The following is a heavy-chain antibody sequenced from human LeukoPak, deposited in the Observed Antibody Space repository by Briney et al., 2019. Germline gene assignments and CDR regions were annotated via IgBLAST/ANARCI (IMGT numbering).Heavy chain of an antibody. CDR2: ISSNGGDT. CDR3: AKEDDFWSGYKPSYFDY. J-gene: IGHJ4*02. V-gene: IGHV3-64D*06. CDR1: GFTFSTYA. Sequence: GGSRRLSCSASGFTFSTYAMHWVRQAPGKGLEYVSTISSNGGDTYYADSVKGRFTISRDNSKNTLYLQMSSLRAEDTAVYYCAKEDDFWSGYKPSYFDYWGQGTLVTVSS. D-gene: IGHD3-3*01.